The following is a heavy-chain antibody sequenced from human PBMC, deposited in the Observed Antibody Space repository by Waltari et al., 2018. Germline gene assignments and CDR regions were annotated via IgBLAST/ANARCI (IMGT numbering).Heavy chain of an antibody. CDR1: GYSISSGYY. D-gene: IGHD6-19*01. J-gene: IGHJ4*02. V-gene: IGHV4-38-2*01. CDR2: IYHSGRT. CDR3: ARTQWLATFDY. Sequence: QVQLQESGPGLVKPSETLSLTCAVSGYSISSGYYWGWIRQPPGKGLEWIGSIYHSGRTNHTPALKIRVTRSVDTSKNQVSLKLSSGTAADTAVYYCARTQWLATFDYWGQGTLVTVSS.